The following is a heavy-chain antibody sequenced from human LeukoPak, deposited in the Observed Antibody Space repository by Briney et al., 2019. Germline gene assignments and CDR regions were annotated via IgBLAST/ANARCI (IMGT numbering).Heavy chain of an antibody. D-gene: IGHD5-12*01. CDR1: GGSISSTNYY. J-gene: IGHJ5*02. CDR2: ISYSGST. CDR3: ARHSGYALYNWFDP. V-gene: IGHV4-39*01. Sequence: SETLSLTCTVSGGSISSTNYYWGWNRQPPGKGLEWIGSISYSGSTYYNPSLKSRVTISVDTSKNQFSLRLSSVTAADTAVYYCARHSGYALYNWFDPWGQGTLVTVSS.